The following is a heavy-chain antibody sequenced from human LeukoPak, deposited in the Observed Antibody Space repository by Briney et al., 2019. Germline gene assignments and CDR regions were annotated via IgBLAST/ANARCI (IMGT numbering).Heavy chain of an antibody. Sequence: PSETLSLTCTVSGGSISSYYWSWIRQPPGKGLEWIGYIYYSGSTNYNPSFKSRVTISVDTSKNQFSLKLSSVTAADTAVYYCARVARDLDYYYMDVWGKGTTVTVSS. J-gene: IGHJ6*03. CDR1: GGSISSYY. V-gene: IGHV4-59*01. CDR3: ARVARDLDYYYMDV. CDR2: IYYSGST. D-gene: IGHD5-12*01.